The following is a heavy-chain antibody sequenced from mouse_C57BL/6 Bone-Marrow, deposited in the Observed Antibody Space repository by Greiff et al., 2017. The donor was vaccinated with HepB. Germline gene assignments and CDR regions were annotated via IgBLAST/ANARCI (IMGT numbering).Heavy chain of an antibody. D-gene: IGHD2-3*01. CDR1: DYTFTDYY. Sequence: QVQLQQSGPELVKPGASVKISCKASDYTFTDYYINWVKQRPGQGLEWIGWLFPGSGSNYYNEKFKGKATLTVDRSSSTAYMLLSRLASEDSAVYFCGGGYYDYAMDYWGQGTSVTVSS. J-gene: IGHJ4*01. V-gene: IGHV1-75*01. CDR2: LFPGSGSN. CDR3: GGGYYDYAMDY.